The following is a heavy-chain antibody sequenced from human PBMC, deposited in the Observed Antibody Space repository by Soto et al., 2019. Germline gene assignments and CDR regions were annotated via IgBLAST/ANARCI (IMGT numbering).Heavy chain of an antibody. CDR2: ISSSSSYI. V-gene: IGHV3-21*01. CDR1: GFTFSSYS. Sequence: EVQLVESGGGLVKPGGSLRLSCAASGFTFSSYSMNWVRQAPGKGLEWVSSISSSSSYIYYADSVKGRFTITRDNAKNSRYPQINSLRAEDTAVYYCASVGATTTNGDYWGQGTLVTVSS. D-gene: IGHD1-26*01. J-gene: IGHJ4*02. CDR3: ASVGATTTNGDY.